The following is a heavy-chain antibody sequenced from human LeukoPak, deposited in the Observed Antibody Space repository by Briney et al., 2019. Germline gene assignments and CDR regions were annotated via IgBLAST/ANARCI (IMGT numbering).Heavy chain of an antibody. CDR1: GYTFTSYY. D-gene: IGHD1-20*01. J-gene: IGHJ4*02. Sequence: EASVKVSCKASGYTFTSYYMHWVRQAPGQGLEWMGIINPSGGSTSYAQKFQGRVTMTRDMSTSTVYMELSSLRSEDTALYYCARDLDGIAGGYWGQGTLVTLSS. CDR3: ARDLDGIAGGY. CDR2: INPSGGST. V-gene: IGHV1-46*01.